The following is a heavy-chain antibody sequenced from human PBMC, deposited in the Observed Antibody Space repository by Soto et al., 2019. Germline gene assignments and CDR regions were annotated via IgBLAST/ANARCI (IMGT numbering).Heavy chain of an antibody. CDR1: GGSISSGDYY. D-gene: IGHD3-3*01. CDR2: IYYSGST. Sequence: PSETLSLTCTVSGGSISSGDYYWSWIRQPPGKGLEWIGYIYYSGSTYYNPSLKSRVTISVDTSENQFSLKLSSVTAADTAVYYCASQTIYPYYFDYWGQGTLVTVSS. CDR3: ASQTIYPYYFDY. V-gene: IGHV4-30-4*01. J-gene: IGHJ4*02.